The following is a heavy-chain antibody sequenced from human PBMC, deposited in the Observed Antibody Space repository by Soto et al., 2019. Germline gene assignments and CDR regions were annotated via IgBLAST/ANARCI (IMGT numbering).Heavy chain of an antibody. Sequence: QVQLVESGGGVVQPGRSLRLSCAASGFTFSSYAMYWVRQAPGKGLEWVAGISYEGSNKYYADSVKGRFTISRDNSKNTLYLQMNRLRAEDTDVYYCARAGQLWLTNAFDIWGQGTMVTASS. CDR1: GFTFSSYA. V-gene: IGHV3-30-3*01. J-gene: IGHJ3*02. D-gene: IGHD5-18*01. CDR2: ISYEGSNK. CDR3: ARAGQLWLTNAFDI.